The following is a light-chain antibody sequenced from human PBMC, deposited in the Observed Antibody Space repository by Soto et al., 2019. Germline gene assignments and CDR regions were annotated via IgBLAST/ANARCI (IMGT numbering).Light chain of an antibody. CDR2: EVS. J-gene: IGLJ3*02. Sequence: QSALTQPASVSGSPGQSITISCTGTSSDVGGYNYVSWYQQYPGKAPKLMIYEVSNRPSGVSNRFSGSKSGNTASLTISGLQTEDEGDYYCSSYTSSTTILFGGGTKLTVL. CDR3: SSYTSSTTIL. CDR1: SSDVGGYNY. V-gene: IGLV2-14*01.